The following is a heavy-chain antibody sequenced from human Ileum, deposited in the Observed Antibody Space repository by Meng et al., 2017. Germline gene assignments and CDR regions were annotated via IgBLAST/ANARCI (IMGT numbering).Heavy chain of an antibody. CDR1: GFTLSRYW. J-gene: IGHJ4*02. CDR2: INRDGSDI. V-gene: IGHV3-7*01. CDR3: ARDDGQRTVAY. Sequence: GESLKISCAVSGFTLSRYWMSWVRQAPGKGLEWVANINRDGSDIYYVDSVKGRFTVSRDNAKNALYLEMNSLRAEDTAVYYCARDDGQRTVAYWGQGTLVTVSS. D-gene: IGHD1-1*01.